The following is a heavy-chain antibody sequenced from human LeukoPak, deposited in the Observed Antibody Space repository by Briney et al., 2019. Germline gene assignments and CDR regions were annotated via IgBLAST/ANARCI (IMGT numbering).Heavy chain of an antibody. D-gene: IGHD6-13*01. J-gene: IGHJ5*02. CDR3: ARQSGQQLATPLGFDP. CDR1: GGSISSSSYY. V-gene: IGHV4-39*01. CDR2: IYYSGST. Sequence: SETLSLTCTVSGGSISSSSYYWGWIRQPPGKGLEWIGSIYYSGSTYYNPSLKSRVTISVDTSKNQFSLKLSSVTAADTAVYYCARQSGQQLATPLGFDPWGQGTLVTVSS.